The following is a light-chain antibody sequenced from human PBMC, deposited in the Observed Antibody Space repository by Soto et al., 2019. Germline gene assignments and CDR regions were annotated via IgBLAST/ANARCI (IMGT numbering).Light chain of an antibody. CDR3: SSYTGSTTLHYV. CDR2: DVS. V-gene: IGLV2-14*01. CDR1: SGDVGGYNY. J-gene: IGLJ1*01. Sequence: QSVLTQPASVSGSPGQSITISCTGTSGDVGGYNYVSWYQQHPGKAPKLLIYDVSNRPSEASNRFSGSKSGNTASLTISGLQAEDEADYYCSSYTGSTTLHYVFGTGTKVTVL.